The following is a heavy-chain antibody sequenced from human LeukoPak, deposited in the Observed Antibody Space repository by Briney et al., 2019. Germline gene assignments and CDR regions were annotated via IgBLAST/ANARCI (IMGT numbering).Heavy chain of an antibody. CDR1: GGSINSYY. Sequence: SETLSLTCTVSGGSINSYYWSWIRQPPGKELEWIGCIYYTGSTNYNPSLKSRVTISVDTSKNHFSLNLSSVTAADTAVYYCATDRDSSGFDAFDIWGQGTMVTVPS. CDR2: IYYTGST. D-gene: IGHD3-22*01. CDR3: ATDRDSSGFDAFDI. J-gene: IGHJ3*02. V-gene: IGHV4-59*01.